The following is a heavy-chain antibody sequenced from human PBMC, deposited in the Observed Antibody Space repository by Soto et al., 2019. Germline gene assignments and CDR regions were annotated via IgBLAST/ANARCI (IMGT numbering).Heavy chain of an antibody. V-gene: IGHV3-21*01. D-gene: IGHD3-22*01. CDR1: GFTFSSYS. CDR2: ISSSSSYI. J-gene: IGHJ3*02. CDR3: ARGGYFKNAFDI. Sequence: GSLRLSCAASGFTFSSYSMNWVRQAPGKGLEWVSSISSSSSYIYYADSVKGRFTISRDNAKNSLYLQMNSLRAEDTAVYYCARGGYFKNAFDIWGQGTMVTVSS.